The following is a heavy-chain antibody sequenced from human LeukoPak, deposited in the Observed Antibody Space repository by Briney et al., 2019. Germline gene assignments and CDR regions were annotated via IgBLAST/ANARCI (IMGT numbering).Heavy chain of an antibody. Sequence: GRSLRLSCAASGFTFSSYGMHWVRQAPGKGLEWVAVISYDGSNKYYADSVKGRFTISRDNSKNTLYLQMNSLRAEDTAVYYCARVSAPGTSGWYFGYWGQGTLVTVSS. CDR2: ISYDGSNK. V-gene: IGHV3-30*03. D-gene: IGHD6-19*01. CDR3: ARVSAPGTSGWYFGY. CDR1: GFTFSSYG. J-gene: IGHJ4*02.